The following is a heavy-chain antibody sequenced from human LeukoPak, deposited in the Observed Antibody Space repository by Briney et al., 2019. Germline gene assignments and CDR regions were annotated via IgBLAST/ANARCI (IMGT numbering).Heavy chain of an antibody. CDR3: ARDYYGSGRSFDP. CDR2: INPNSGGT. CDR1: GYTFTGYY. V-gene: IGHV1-2*02. Sequence: ASVKVYCKASGYTFTGYYMHWARQAPGQGLEWMGWINPNSGGTNYAQKFQGRVTMTRDTSISTAYMELSRLRSDDTAVYYCARDYYGSGRSFDPWGQGTLVTVSS. J-gene: IGHJ5*02. D-gene: IGHD3-10*01.